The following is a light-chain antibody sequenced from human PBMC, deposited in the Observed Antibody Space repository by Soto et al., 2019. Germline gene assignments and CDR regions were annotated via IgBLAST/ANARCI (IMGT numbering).Light chain of an antibody. CDR2: GAS. V-gene: IGKV3D-15*01. CDR1: QSVSDN. CDR3: QQYNNWPVT. Sequence: ILLPQSPTPLSVSPGERVTLSCRASQSVSDNLTWYQQKPGQAPKLLIYGASIRATDIPARFSGSGSGTEFSLTISSLQSEDFATYYCQQYNNWPVTFGGGTKVEI. J-gene: IGKJ4*01.